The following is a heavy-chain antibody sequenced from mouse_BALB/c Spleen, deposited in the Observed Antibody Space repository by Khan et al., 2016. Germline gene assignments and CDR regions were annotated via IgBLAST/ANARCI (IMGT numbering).Heavy chain of an antibody. J-gene: IGHJ2*01. CDR3: ARGNSYYDYDY. V-gene: IGHV1-87*01. CDR2: IYPGDGDT. CDR1: GYTFTSYW. D-gene: IGHD2-4*01. Sequence: VQLKQSGAELARPGASVKLSCKASGYTFTSYWMQWVKQRPGQGLEWIGAIYPGDGDTRYTQKFKGKATLTADKSSSTAYMQLSSVASEDSAVYYCARGNSYYDYDYWGQGTTLTVSS.